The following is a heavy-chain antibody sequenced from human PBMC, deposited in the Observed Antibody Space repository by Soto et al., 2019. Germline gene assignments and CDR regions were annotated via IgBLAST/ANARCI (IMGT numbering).Heavy chain of an antibody. V-gene: IGHV1-69*12. Sequence: QVQLVQSGAEVKKPGSSVKVSCKASGGTFSSYAISWVRQAPGQGLEWMGGIIPIFGTANYAQKFQGRVTITADESTSTAYMELSSLRSEDTAVYYCARGRYYGSGSRTDYYYYYGMDVWGQGTTATVSS. J-gene: IGHJ6*02. CDR3: ARGRYYGSGSRTDYYYYYGMDV. CDR1: GGTFSSYA. CDR2: IIPIFGTA. D-gene: IGHD3-10*01.